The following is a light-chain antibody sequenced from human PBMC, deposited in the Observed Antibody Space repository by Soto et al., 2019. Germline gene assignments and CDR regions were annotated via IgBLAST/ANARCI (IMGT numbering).Light chain of an antibody. J-gene: IGKJ1*01. V-gene: IGKV1-9*01. CDR1: QDINSY. CDR3: QQLNSYPRT. CDR2: AAS. Sequence: DIQLTQSPSFLSASVGDRVTITCRASQDINSYLAWYQQKPGKAPKLLIYAASTLQSAVPSRFSGGGSGTEFTLTISSLQPEDSATYYCQQLNSYPRTFGQGTKVEF.